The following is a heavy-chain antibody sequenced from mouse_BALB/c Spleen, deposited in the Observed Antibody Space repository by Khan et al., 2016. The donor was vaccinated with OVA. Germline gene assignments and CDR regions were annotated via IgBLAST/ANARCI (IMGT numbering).Heavy chain of an antibody. Sequence: VELVESGPGLVAPSQSLSITCTVSGFSLTSYGVHWVRQPPGKGLEWLGVIWAGGNTNYNSALKSRLTINKDNSKSQVFLKMNSLQNDDTALYYFVEKRSFGDDWSIDYWGQGTTLTVSS. D-gene: IGHD2-2*01. V-gene: IGHV2-9*02. CDR1: GFSLTSYG. J-gene: IGHJ2*01. CDR2: IWAGGNT. CDR3: VEKRSFGDDWSIDY.